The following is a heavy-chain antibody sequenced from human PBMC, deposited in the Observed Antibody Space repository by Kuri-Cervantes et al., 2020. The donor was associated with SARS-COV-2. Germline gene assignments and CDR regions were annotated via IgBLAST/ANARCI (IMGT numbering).Heavy chain of an antibody. Sequence: LSLTCAASGFTFSSYGMHWVRQAPGKGLEWVAVISYDGSNKYYADSVKGRFTISRDNSKNTLYLQMNSLRAEDTAVYYCALMEQQPSGDFQHWGQGTLVTVSS. CDR2: ISYDGSNK. V-gene: IGHV3-30*03. J-gene: IGHJ1*01. CDR3: ALMEQQPSGDFQH. CDR1: GFTFSSYG. D-gene: IGHD6-13*01.